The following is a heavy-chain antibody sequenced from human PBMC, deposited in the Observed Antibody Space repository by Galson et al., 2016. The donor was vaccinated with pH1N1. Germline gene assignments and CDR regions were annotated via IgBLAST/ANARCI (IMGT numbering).Heavy chain of an antibody. CDR1: GGTFSSSA. Sequence: SVKVSCKASGGTFSSSAISWVRRAPGQGLEWMGTVLGEFRTAYYAQRFQGRVTITANEFMNTAYMELTSLRSDDTAIYYCARLSCYSSGYFTSWGQGTLVTVSP. J-gene: IGHJ4*02. D-gene: IGHD6-19*01. CDR3: ARLSCYSSGYFTS. V-gene: IGHV1-69*13. CDR2: VLGEFRTA.